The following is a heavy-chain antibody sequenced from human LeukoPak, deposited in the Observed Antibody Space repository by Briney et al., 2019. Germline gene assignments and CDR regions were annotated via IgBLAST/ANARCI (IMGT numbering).Heavy chain of an antibody. D-gene: IGHD1-26*01. CDR3: ARIRGGNNYHFDY. CDR1: GYTFTDYY. J-gene: IGHJ4*02. CDR2: VNPYTGVT. V-gene: IGHV1-2*06. Sequence: ASVKVSCKASGYTFTDYYIHWVRQAPGQGLEWMGRVNPYTGVTNYAQNFQGRVTMTRDTSISTAYMDLNRLTSADTAMYYCARIRGGNNYHFDYWGQGTLVTVSS.